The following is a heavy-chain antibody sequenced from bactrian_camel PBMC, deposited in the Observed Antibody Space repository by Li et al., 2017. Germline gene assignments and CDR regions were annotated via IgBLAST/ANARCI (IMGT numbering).Heavy chain of an antibody. D-gene: IGHD7*01. CDR1: GYIFNSHC. J-gene: IGHJ4*01. CDR3: AAAAGLFGGTCLDVRSVDY. Sequence: HVQLVESGGASVQAGGSLRLSCAASGYIFNSHCMAWFRQLPGKEREGVAAINASGGRTAYRNSVKGRFTISQDNAKNTLYLQMNSLNSEDTAMYYCAAAAGLFGGTCLDVRSVDYWGQGTQVTVS. V-gene: IGHV3S1*01. CDR2: INASGGRT.